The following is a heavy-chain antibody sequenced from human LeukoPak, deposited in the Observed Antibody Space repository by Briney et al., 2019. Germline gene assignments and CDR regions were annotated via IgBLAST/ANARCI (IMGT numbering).Heavy chain of an antibody. CDR3: ARPGCSGGSCYLLFQH. CDR1: GFTFSSYS. D-gene: IGHD2-15*01. CDR2: ISSSSSYI. J-gene: IGHJ1*01. Sequence: GGSLRLSCGASGFTFSSYSMNWVRQAPGKGLEWVSSISSSSSYIYYADSVKGRFTISTDNAKNSLYLQMNSLRAEDTAVYYCARPGCSGGSCYLLFQHWGQGTLVTVSS. V-gene: IGHV3-21*01.